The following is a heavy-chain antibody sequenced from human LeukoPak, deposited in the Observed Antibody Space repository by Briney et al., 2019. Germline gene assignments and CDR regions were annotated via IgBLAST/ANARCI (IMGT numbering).Heavy chain of an antibody. CDR2: IYYSGST. CDR3: ARMGLRTPIYYFDY. CDR1: GGSISSYY. Sequence: PSETLSLTCTVSGGSISSYYWSWIRQPPGKGLEWIVYIYYSGSTNYNPSLKSRVTISVDTSKNQFSLKLSSVTAADTAVYYCARMGLRTPIYYFDYWGQGTLVTVSS. J-gene: IGHJ4*02. V-gene: IGHV4-59*01. D-gene: IGHD4-17*01.